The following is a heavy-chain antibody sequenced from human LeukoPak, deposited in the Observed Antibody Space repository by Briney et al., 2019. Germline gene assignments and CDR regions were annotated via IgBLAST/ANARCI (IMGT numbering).Heavy chain of an antibody. Sequence: PGGSLRLSCAASGFTFSNFWMQWVRQAPGKGLEWVANIKQDGTEKWYVDSVKGRFTISRDNAKNSLYLQMSSLRAEDTAVYYCARDAAAGSDWGQGTLVTVSS. CDR1: GFTFSNFW. J-gene: IGHJ4*02. CDR2: IKQDGTEK. V-gene: IGHV3-7*03. D-gene: IGHD6-13*01. CDR3: ARDAAAGSD.